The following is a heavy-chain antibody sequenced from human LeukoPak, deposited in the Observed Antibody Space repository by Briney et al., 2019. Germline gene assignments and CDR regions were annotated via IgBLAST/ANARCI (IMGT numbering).Heavy chain of an antibody. D-gene: IGHD4-17*01. CDR3: AKDGTDYGDYGFDS. V-gene: IGHV3-23*01. CDR1: GFTFSNYA. CDR2: INGGGGRT. J-gene: IGHJ4*02. Sequence: GGSLRLSCAASGFTFSNYAMSWVRQAPGKGLEWVSAINGGGGRTYYADSVKGRFTISRDNSKNTVYLQMNSLTAEDTAIYYCAKDGTDYGDYGFDSWGQGTLVTVSS.